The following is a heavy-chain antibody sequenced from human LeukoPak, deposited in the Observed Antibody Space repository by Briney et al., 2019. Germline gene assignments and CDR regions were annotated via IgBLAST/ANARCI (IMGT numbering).Heavy chain of an antibody. CDR1: GYTFTSYG. V-gene: IGHV1-3*01. D-gene: IGHD3-22*01. CDR2: INGGNGNT. CDR3: ARVPLHDDSGHYYPH. Sequence: ASVKVSCKTSGYTFTSYGMHWVRQAPGQSLEWMGWINGGNGNTKYSEKFQGRVTIIRDTSASTAYMELSSLRSEDTAVYYCARVPLHDDSGHYYPHWGQGTLVTVSS. J-gene: IGHJ1*01.